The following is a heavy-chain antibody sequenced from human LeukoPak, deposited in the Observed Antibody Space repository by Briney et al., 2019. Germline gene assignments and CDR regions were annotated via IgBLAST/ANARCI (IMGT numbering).Heavy chain of an antibody. Sequence: PSQTLSLTCTASGGSISSVNYYWSWVRQPAGKGLEWIGRIYTSGSTNYNPSLKSRVTISADTSKNQFSLKLSSVTAADTAVYYCARDSSGYHDYWGQGTLVTVSS. CDR1: GGSISSVNYY. D-gene: IGHD3-22*01. CDR3: ARDSSGYHDY. CDR2: IYTSGST. V-gene: IGHV4-61*02. J-gene: IGHJ4*02.